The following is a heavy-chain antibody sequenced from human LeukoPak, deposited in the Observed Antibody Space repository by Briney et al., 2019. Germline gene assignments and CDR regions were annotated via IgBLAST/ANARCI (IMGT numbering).Heavy chain of an antibody. V-gene: IGHV4-34*01. Sequence: SETLSLTCAVYGGSFSGYYWSWIRQPPGKAREWTGVINHSGSTNYNPSLKSRVTISVDTSKNQFSLKLSSVTAADTAVYYCARAISHCSGGSCYSEYFDYWGQGTLVTVSS. J-gene: IGHJ4*02. CDR1: GGSFSGYY. CDR2: INHSGST. CDR3: ARAISHCSGGSCYSEYFDY. D-gene: IGHD2-15*01.